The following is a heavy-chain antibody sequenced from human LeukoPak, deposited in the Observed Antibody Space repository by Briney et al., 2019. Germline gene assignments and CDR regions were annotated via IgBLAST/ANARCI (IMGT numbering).Heavy chain of an antibody. Sequence: SVKVSCKASGGTFSSDAINWVRQAPGQGLEWMGRIIPILGITNYAQKFQGRVTIAAGKSTSIAYMELSSLRSEDTALYYCAKTGDGFLEWLYYWGQGTLVTVSS. J-gene: IGHJ4*02. V-gene: IGHV1-69*04. D-gene: IGHD3-3*01. CDR3: AKTGDGFLEWLYY. CDR1: GGTFSSDA. CDR2: IIPILGIT.